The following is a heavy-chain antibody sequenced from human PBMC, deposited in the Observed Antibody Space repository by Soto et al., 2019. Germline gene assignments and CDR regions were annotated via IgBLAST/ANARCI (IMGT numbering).Heavy chain of an antibody. J-gene: IGHJ5*02. CDR1: GGSISSSNW. CDR3: ARHRRDGYTPGWFDP. D-gene: IGHD5-12*01. V-gene: IGHV4-4*02. Sequence: SETLSLTCAVSGGSISSSNWWSWVRQPPGKGLEWIGDIYHSGSTNYNPSLKSRVTISVDKSKNQFSLKLSSVTAADTAVYYCARHRRDGYTPGWFDPWGQGTLVTVSS. CDR2: IYHSGST.